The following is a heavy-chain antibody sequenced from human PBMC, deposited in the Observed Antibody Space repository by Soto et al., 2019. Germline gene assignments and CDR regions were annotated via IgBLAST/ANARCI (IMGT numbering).Heavy chain of an antibody. D-gene: IGHD5-12*01. J-gene: IGHJ4*02. CDR3: AAGGGLPRYY. CDR1: GGSISSGGYS. V-gene: IGHV4-30-2*01. CDR2: IYHSGST. Sequence: QLQLQESGSGLVKPSQTLSLTCAVSGGSISSGGYSWSWIRQPPGKGLEWIGYIYHSGSTYYNPSRKCRVTMSLDRSKTPFSLKLSSVTAADTAVYYCAAGGGLPRYYWGQGTLVTVSS.